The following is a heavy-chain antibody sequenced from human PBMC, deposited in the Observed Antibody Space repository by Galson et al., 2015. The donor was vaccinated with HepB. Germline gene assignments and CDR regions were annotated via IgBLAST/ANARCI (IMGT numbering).Heavy chain of an antibody. CDR1: GFTFSSYG. Sequence: SLRLSCAASGFTFSSYGMHWVRQAPGKGLEWVAVISYDGSNKYYADSVKGRFTISGDNSKNTLYLQMNSLRAEDTAVYYCAKETYASSGYYRDWGQGTLVTVSS. V-gene: IGHV3-30*18. D-gene: IGHD3-22*01. CDR3: AKETYASSGYYRD. CDR2: ISYDGSNK. J-gene: IGHJ4*02.